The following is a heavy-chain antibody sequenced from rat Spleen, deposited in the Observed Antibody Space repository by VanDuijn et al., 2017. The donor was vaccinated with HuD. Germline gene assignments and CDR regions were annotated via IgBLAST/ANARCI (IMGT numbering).Heavy chain of an antibody. CDR1: GFSLTSYN. J-gene: IGHJ2*01. CDR2: IWTGGST. CDR3: ARDNY. V-gene: IGHV2-30*01. Sequence: QVQLKESGPGLVQPSQTLSLTCTVSGFSLTSYNVHWVRQPTGKGLEWMGIIWTGGSTDYNSALKSRLSISGDTSKSQVFLKMNSLQTEDTAMYFCARDNYWGQGVMVTVSS.